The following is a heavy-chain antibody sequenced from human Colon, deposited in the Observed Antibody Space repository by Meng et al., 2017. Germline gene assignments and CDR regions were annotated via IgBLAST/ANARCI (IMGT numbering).Heavy chain of an antibody. CDR3: ARSVRLGVAGKSGAY. Sequence: QAQLQQWGAGLLKPSGTLSLTCAVYGGSFSGYSWSWIRQPPGKGLEWIGEINHTGNTSYNPSLKSRLTISVDTSKNQFSLNLSSVTAADTALYYCARSVRLGVAGKSGAYWGQGTLVTVSS. CDR1: GGSFSGYS. CDR2: INHTGNT. J-gene: IGHJ4*02. V-gene: IGHV4-34*01. D-gene: IGHD6-19*01.